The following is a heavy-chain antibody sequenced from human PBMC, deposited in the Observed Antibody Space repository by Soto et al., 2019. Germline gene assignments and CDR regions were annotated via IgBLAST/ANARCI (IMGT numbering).Heavy chain of an antibody. J-gene: IGHJ5*02. CDR1: GYSLTTYS. V-gene: IGHV1-18*01. CDR3: ARTPKAAVTGVEP. D-gene: IGHD6-25*01. CDR2: ISSYNGNT. Sequence: QVQLVQSGAEVKKPGASVTVSCKASGYSLTTYSISWVRQAPGQGLEWMGWISSYNGNTNYAQKFQDRVTITTGYSTSTAYMELRSLRSDDPAVYYCARTPKAAVTGVEPRGQGTLVTVS.